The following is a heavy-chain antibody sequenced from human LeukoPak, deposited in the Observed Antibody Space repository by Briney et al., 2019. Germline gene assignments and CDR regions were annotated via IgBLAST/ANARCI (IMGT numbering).Heavy chain of an antibody. D-gene: IGHD3-10*01. V-gene: IGHV3-48*03. CDR2: ISSSGSTI. CDR3: ARVNYGNWFDP. CDR1: GFTFSSYE. Sequence: GGSLRLSCAASGFTFSSYEMNWVRQAPGKGLEWVSYISSSGSTIYYADSVKGRFTISRDNAKNSLYLHMNSLRAEDTAVYYCARVNYGNWFDPWGQGTLVTVSS. J-gene: IGHJ5*02.